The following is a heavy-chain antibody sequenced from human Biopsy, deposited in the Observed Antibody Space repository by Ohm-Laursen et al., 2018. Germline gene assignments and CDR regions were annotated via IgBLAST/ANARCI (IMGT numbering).Heavy chain of an antibody. CDR2: MNEDETIK. Sequence: GSLRLSCTASGFIFSNYWMSWVRQAPGKGLEWVTNMNEDETIKNYVDSVKGRFTISRDNAKNSLYLQLNSLRAEDTAVYYCARAGYSSGYDYRGQGTLVTVSS. J-gene: IGHJ4*02. CDR1: GFIFSNYW. D-gene: IGHD3-22*01. V-gene: IGHV3-7*01. CDR3: ARAGYSSGYDY.